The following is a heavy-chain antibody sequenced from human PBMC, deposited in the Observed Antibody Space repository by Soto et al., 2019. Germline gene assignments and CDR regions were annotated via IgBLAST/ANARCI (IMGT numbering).Heavy chain of an antibody. J-gene: IGHJ6*02. D-gene: IGHD3-9*01. CDR2: INPSGGST. V-gene: IGHV1-46*01. Sequence: ASVKVSCKASGYTFTSYYMHWVRQAPGQGLEWMGIINPSGGSTSYAQKFQGRVTMTRDASTSTVYMELSSLRSEDTAVYYCARNYDILTGYSRYGMDVWGQGTTVTVSS. CDR1: GYTFTSYY. CDR3: ARNYDILTGYSRYGMDV.